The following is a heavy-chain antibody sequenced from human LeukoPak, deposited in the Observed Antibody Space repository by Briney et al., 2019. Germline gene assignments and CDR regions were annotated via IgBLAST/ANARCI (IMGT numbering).Heavy chain of an antibody. CDR2: ISSSSSYI. CDR3: ASTGHLRLPNWFDP. V-gene: IGHV3-21*01. D-gene: IGHD5/OR15-5a*01. CDR1: GFTFSSYS. Sequence: PGGSLRLSCAASGFTFSSYSMNWVRQAPGKGLEWVSSISSSSSYIYYADSVKGRFTISRDNAKNSLYLQMNSLRAEDTAVYYCASTGHLRLPNWFDPWGQGTLVTVSS. J-gene: IGHJ5*02.